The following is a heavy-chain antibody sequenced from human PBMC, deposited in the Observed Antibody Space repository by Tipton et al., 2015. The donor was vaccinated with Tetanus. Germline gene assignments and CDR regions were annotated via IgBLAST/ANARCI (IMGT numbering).Heavy chain of an antibody. CDR2: IDPNSGGT. Sequence: QLVQSGAEVKKPGASVKVSCKASGYTFTGYYIYWVRQAPGQGLEWMGWIDPNSGGTVYAQKFQGRVTMTRDTSISTAYMALRSLRSDVSAVYYCARDRGDFIYYGMDVWGPGATVTVS. J-gene: IGHJ6*02. CDR3: ARDRGDFIYYGMDV. D-gene: IGHD2-21*01. V-gene: IGHV1-2*02. CDR1: GYTFTGYY.